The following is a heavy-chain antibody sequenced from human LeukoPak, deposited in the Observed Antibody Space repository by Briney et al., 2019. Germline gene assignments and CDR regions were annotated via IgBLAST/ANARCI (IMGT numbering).Heavy chain of an antibody. CDR3: ARGNTNRYYYDSSGREEAWC. Sequence: ASVKVSCKASGYTFTSYGISWVRQAPGQGLEWMGWISAYNGNTNYAQKLQGRVTMTTDTSTSTAYMELRSLRSDDTAVYYCARGNTNRYYYDSSGREEAWCWGQGTLVTVSS. V-gene: IGHV1-18*01. J-gene: IGHJ4*02. CDR1: GYTFTSYG. CDR2: ISAYNGNT. D-gene: IGHD3-22*01.